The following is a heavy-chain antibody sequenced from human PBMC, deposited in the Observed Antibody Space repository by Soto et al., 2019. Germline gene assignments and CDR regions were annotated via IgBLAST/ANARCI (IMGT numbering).Heavy chain of an antibody. CDR2: IGSGGDT. V-gene: IGHV3-13*04. Sequence: EVQLVASGGGLVQPGGSLRLSCTASGFAFSNYDMHWVRQVPGKGLEWVSFIGSGGDTDYPGSVRGRFTTSRDNTRSSFYLQMNSLTGGDAAIYYCAAGLNYYFDLWGRGTLVTVSS. CDR1: GFAFSNYD. CDR3: AAGLNYYFDL. D-gene: IGHD1-7*01. J-gene: IGHJ2*01.